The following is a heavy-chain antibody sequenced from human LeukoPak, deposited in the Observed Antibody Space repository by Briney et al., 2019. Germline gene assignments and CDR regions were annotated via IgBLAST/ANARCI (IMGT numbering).Heavy chain of an antibody. CDR3: AKGNRPMIVVVIIDY. CDR2: ISSSGTTI. D-gene: IGHD3-22*01. CDR1: GFTFRTSG. Sequence: GGSLRLSCAAPGFTFRTSGMNWVRQALGKGLEWGSYISSSGTTISYAPSVKGRFTITRDNAQNSLTLHMNTLRADDTAVYYCAKGNRPMIVVVIIDYWGQGTLVTVSS. J-gene: IGHJ4*02. V-gene: IGHV3-48*01.